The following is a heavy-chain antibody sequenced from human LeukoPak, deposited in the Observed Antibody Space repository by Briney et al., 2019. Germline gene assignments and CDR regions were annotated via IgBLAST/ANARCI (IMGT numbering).Heavy chain of an antibody. CDR1: GGTFSSYA. Sequence: SVKVSCKAPGGTFSSYAISWVRQAPGQGLEWMGGIIPIFGTANYAQKFQGRVTITTDESTSTAYMELSSLRSEDTAVYYCAREISSYDSSGYYSPYWFDPWGQGTLVTVSS. J-gene: IGHJ5*02. CDR2: IIPIFGTA. V-gene: IGHV1-69*05. CDR3: AREISSYDSSGYYSPYWFDP. D-gene: IGHD3-22*01.